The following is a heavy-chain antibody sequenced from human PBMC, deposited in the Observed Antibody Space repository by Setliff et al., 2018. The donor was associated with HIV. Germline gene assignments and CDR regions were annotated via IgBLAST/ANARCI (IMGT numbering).Heavy chain of an antibody. Sequence: SETLSLTCTVSGVSINSHYWSWIRQPPGKGLEWIGYIYTSGSTNFNPSLKSRGTISVDTSKNQFPLKLNSVTAADTAVYYCARHGDYNFWSGYYFDFWGQGTLVTVSS. CDR1: GVSINSHY. CDR2: IYTSGST. V-gene: IGHV4-4*09. CDR3: ARHGDYNFWSGYYFDF. J-gene: IGHJ4*02. D-gene: IGHD3-3*01.